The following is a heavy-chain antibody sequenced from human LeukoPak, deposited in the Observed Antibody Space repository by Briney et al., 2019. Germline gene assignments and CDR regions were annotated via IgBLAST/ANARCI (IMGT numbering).Heavy chain of an antibody. CDR2: ISYDGSNK. V-gene: IGHV3-30*18. CDR1: GFTFSSYG. Sequence: PGGSLRLSCAASGFTFSSYGMHWVRQAPGKGLEWVAVISYDGSNKYYADSVKGRFTISRDNSKNTLYLQMNSLRAEDTAVYYCAKDPHFPTRYYDSSGMDYWGQGTLVTVSS. D-gene: IGHD3-22*01. CDR3: AKDPHFPTRYYDSSGMDY. J-gene: IGHJ4*02.